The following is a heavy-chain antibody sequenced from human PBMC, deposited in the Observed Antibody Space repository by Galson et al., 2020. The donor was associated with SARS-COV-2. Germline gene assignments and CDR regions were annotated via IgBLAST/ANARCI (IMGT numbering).Heavy chain of an antibody. Sequence: GGSLRLSCAASGFTFSRYALPSVRQAPDTGLAWGAVISYDARNKHYADPVKGRFTISRDNSKNTLYLQMNSLRPEDTAVYSCARDYYDSSGYSTNGMDVGGQGTTVTVSS. CDR1: GFTFSRYA. V-gene: IGHV3-30*16. CDR3: ARDYYDSSGYSTNGMDV. J-gene: IGHJ6*02. D-gene: IGHD3-22*01. CDR2: ISYDARNK.